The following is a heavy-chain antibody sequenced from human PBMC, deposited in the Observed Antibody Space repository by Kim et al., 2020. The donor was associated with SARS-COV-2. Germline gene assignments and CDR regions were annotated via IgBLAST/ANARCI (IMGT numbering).Heavy chain of an antibody. CDR1: GFTFGDYA. D-gene: IGHD6-19*01. J-gene: IGHJ3*02. CDR3: AKDRYSSGWYRGAFDI. V-gene: IGHV3-9*01. CDR2: ISWNSGSI. Sequence: GGSLRLSCAASGFTFGDYAMHWVRQAPGKGLEWVSGISWNSGSIGYADSVKGRFTISRDNAKNSLYLQMNSLRAEDTALYSCAKDRYSSGWYRGAFDIWGRGAKVTVSS.